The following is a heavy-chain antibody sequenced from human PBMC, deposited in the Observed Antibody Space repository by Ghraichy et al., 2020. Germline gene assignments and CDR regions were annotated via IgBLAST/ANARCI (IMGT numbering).Heavy chain of an antibody. V-gene: IGHV3-23*01. CDR3: AKDLESKTGTTDWFDP. J-gene: IGHJ5*02. CDR2: ISGSGGST. Sequence: GESLRLSCAASGFTFSSYAMSWVRQAPGKGLEWVSAISGSGGSTYYADSVKGRFTISRDNSKNTLYLQMNSLRAEDTAVYYCAKDLESKTGTTDWFDPWGQGTLVTVSS. D-gene: IGHD1-1*01. CDR1: GFTFSSYA.